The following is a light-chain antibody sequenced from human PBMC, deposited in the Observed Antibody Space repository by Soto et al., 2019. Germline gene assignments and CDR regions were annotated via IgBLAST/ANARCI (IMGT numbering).Light chain of an antibody. V-gene: IGKV1-39*01. CDR3: QQSFIAPRA. CDR2: AAS. J-gene: IGKJ1*01. CDR1: QSISRY. Sequence: DIPMTQSPSSLSASVGDRVTITCRASQSISRYLNWYQHIPGKAPKLLIYAASILQRGVPSRFSAFGAGTDFTLTISSLQPEDFATYYCQQSFIAPRAFGQGTRVEI.